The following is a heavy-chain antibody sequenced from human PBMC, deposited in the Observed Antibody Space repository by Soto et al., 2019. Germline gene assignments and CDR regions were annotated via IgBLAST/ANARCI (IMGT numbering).Heavy chain of an antibody. D-gene: IGHD3-16*01. CDR1: GGSISSNSYY. V-gene: IGHV4-39*01. CDR3: ARHKGGYYSGVDV. J-gene: IGHJ6*02. CDR2: IYYSGTT. Sequence: QLQLQESGPGLVKPSETLSLTCTVSGGSISSNSYYWAWIRQPPGKGLEWIGNIYYSGTTYYNPSLKTRVTISVDTSKNQFSLKLSSVTAADTAVYYCARHKGGYYSGVDVWGQGTTVTVSS.